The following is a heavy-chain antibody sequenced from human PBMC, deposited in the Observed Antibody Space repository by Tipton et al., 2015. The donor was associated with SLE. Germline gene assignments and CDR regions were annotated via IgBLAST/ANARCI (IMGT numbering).Heavy chain of an antibody. CDR3: ARHGRGSAFFDY. D-gene: IGHD2-2*01. J-gene: IGHJ4*02. CDR1: GGSITSHY. V-gene: IGHV4-39*07. Sequence: TLSLTCSVSGGSITSHYWTWIRQPPGKGLEWIGSIYYSGRTYYNPSLKSRVTVSVDTSKNQFSLKLSSVTAADTAVYYCARHGRGSAFFDYWGQGTLVTVSS. CDR2: IYYSGRT.